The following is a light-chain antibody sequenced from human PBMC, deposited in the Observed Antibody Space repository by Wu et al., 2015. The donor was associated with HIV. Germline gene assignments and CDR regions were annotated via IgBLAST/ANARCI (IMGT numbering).Light chain of an antibody. CDR2: GTS. J-gene: IGKJ2*01. V-gene: IGKV3-20*01. Sequence: EIVLTQSPGTLSLSPGERATLSCRASQSVSTTYLAWYQQKRGQAPRLLIYGTSNRANGIPDRFTGSGSGTDFTLTISSLESEDFAVYYCQQYDNSPPLFTFGQGTKLEI. CDR1: QSVSTTY. CDR3: QQYDNSPPLFT.